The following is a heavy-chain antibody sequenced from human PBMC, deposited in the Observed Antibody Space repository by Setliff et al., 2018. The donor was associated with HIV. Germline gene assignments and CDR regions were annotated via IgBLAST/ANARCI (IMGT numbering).Heavy chain of an antibody. D-gene: IGHD3-3*01. Sequence: SETLSLTCSVSGGSISGYYWNWVRQPPGKGLEWMGYIYYSGSTDYNPALKRRVTISLDTSKNQFSLKLRSVTAADTAVYYCARGAYYNFWSGYSAGGGSLGPWGQGTLVTVSS. J-gene: IGHJ5*02. CDR3: ARGAYYNFWSGYSAGGGSLGP. CDR2: IYYSGST. CDR1: GGSISGYY. V-gene: IGHV4-59*12.